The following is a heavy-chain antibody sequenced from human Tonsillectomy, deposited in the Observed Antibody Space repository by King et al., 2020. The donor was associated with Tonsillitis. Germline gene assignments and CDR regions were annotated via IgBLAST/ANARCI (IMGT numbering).Heavy chain of an antibody. CDR2: IWYDGSNN. CDR1: GFTFSSYG. J-gene: IGHJ6*02. Sequence: VQLVESGGGVVQPGRSLRLSCAASGFTFSSYGMHWVRQAPGKGLEWVAVIWYDGSNNTYADSVKGRFTISRDNSKNTLYLQMNSLRAEDTAVYYCARNPSGSGYGMDVWGQGTTVTVSS. D-gene: IGHD6-19*01. CDR3: ARNPSGSGYGMDV. V-gene: IGHV3-33*01.